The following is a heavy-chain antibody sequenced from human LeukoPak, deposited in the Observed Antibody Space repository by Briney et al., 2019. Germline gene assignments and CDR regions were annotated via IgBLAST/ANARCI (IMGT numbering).Heavy chain of an antibody. J-gene: IGHJ4*02. V-gene: IGHV3-74*01. CDR3: ASQYVTGGPY. D-gene: IGHD2-21*02. Sequence: GGSLRLSCAASGFTFSSNWMHWVRQAPGKGLVWVSRINEDGSTTNYADSVKGRSTIFRDNAKNTLYLQMNSLRAEDTAVYHCASQYVTGGPYWGQGTLVTVSS. CDR2: INEDGSTT. CDR1: GFTFSSNW.